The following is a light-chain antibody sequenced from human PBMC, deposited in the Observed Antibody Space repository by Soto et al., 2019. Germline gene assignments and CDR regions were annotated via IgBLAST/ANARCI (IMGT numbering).Light chain of an antibody. Sequence: QSALTQPPFASGSPGQSVTISCTGTSSDVGGYNYVSWYQQHPDKAPKLMIYEVSKRPSGVPDRFSGSKSGNTASLTVSGLQAEDEADYYCSSYAGSKNSVFGGGTKLTVL. J-gene: IGLJ3*02. CDR2: EVS. CDR3: SSYAGSKNSV. CDR1: SSDVGGYNY. V-gene: IGLV2-8*01.